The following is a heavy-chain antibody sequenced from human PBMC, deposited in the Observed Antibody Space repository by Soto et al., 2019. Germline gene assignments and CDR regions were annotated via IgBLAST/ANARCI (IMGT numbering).Heavy chain of an antibody. CDR2: ISYDGSNK. CDR3: AKSGPGPAQLLEGY. J-gene: IGHJ4*02. D-gene: IGHD2-2*01. Sequence: PGGSLRLSCAASGFTFSSYAMHWVRQAPGKGLEWVAVISYDGSNKYYADSVKGRFTISRDNSKNTLYLQMNSLRAEDTAVYYCAKSGPGPAQLLEGYWGQGTLVTVSS. V-gene: IGHV3-30-3*02. CDR1: GFTFSSYA.